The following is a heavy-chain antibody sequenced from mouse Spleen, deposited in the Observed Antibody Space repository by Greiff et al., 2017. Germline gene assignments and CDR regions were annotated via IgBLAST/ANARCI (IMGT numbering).Heavy chain of an antibody. CDR3: ARGGYGVERFAY. CDR1: GYSFTGYY. Sequence: EVQLQQSGPELVKPGASVKISCKASGYSFTGYYMNWVKQSPEKSLEWIGEINPSTGGTTYNQKFKAKATLTVDKSSSTAYMQHKSLTSEDSAVYYCARGGYGVERFAYWGQGTLVTVSA. CDR2: INPSTGGT. J-gene: IGHJ3*01. V-gene: IGHV1-42*01. D-gene: IGHD1-2*01.